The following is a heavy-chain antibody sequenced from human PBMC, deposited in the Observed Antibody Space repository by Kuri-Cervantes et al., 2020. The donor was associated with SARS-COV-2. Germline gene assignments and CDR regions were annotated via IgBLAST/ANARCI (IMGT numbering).Heavy chain of an antibody. CDR1: GGSFSGYY. V-gene: IGHV4-34*01. Sequence: SQTLSLTCAVYGGSFSGYYWSWIRQPPGKGLEWIGEINHSGSTNYNPSLKSRVTISVDTSKNQFSLKLSSVTAADTAVYYCARGLRGVAPAAITVDYWGQGTLVTDSS. J-gene: IGHJ4*02. CDR3: ARGLRGVAPAAITVDY. CDR2: INHSGST. D-gene: IGHD2-2*01.